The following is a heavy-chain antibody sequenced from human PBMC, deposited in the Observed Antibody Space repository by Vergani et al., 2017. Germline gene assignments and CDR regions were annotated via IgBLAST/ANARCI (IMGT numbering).Heavy chain of an antibody. J-gene: IGHJ3*02. CDR2: ISSSSSTK. CDR1: GFTFSSYS. Sequence: EVQLVESGGGLVQPGGSLRLSCEASGFTFSSYSMNWVRQAPGKGLEWVAYISSSSSTKYYADYVKGRFTISRDNAKNSLYLQMNSLRAEDTAVYYCASSDIVVVPAAGAFDIWGQGTMVTVSS. CDR3: ASSDIVVVPAAGAFDI. D-gene: IGHD2-2*01. V-gene: IGHV3-48*01.